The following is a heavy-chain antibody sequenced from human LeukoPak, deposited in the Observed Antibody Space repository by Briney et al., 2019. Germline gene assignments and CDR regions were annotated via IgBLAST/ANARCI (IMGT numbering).Heavy chain of an antibody. D-gene: IGHD3-22*01. J-gene: IGHJ3*01. CDR2: ISSSGDII. CDR1: GLIFSLYE. Sequence: GGSLRLSCEASGLIFSLYEMNWGRLAPGKGLEWVSFISSSGDIIHYADSVKGRFTISRDNAKNSLYLQMNSLRVEDTAVYYCARGGSTGYNYNAFDVWGQGTMVAVSS. V-gene: IGHV3-48*03. CDR3: ARGGSTGYNYNAFDV.